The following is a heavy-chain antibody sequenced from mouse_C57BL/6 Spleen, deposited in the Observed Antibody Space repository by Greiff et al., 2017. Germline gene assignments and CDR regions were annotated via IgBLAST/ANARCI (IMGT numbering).Heavy chain of an antibody. J-gene: IGHJ4*01. CDR1: GYTFTSYW. D-gene: IGHD2-2*01. Sequence: QVQLQQPGAELVMPGASVKLSCKASGYTFTSYWMHWVKQRPGQGLEWIGEIDPSDSYTNYNHKFKGKSTVTVDKSSSTAYMQLSSLTSEDSAVYYYASGGYLTAMDYWGQGTSVTVSS. CDR3: ASGGYLTAMDY. V-gene: IGHV1-69*01. CDR2: IDPSDSYT.